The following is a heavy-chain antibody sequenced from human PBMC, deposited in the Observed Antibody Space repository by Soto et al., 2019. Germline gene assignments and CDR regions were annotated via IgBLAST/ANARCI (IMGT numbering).Heavy chain of an antibody. J-gene: IGHJ6*01. V-gene: IGHV1-69*01. CDR3: AKTGGPSTYYHFWSGPLGMDV. Sequence: SVKVSCKASGGTFSSYAISWVRQAPGQGLEWMGGIIPIFGTANYAQKFQGRVTITADESTSTAHIELSSLRSEDTAVYYCAKTGGPSTYYHFWSGPLGMDVWGQGTTVTVSS. D-gene: IGHD3-3*01. CDR1: GGTFSSYA. CDR2: IIPIFGTA.